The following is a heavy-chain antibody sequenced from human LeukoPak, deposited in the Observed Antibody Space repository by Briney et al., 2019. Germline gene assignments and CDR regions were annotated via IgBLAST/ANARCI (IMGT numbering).Heavy chain of an antibody. CDR3: ARDFRRGYSSG. V-gene: IGHV3-23*01. D-gene: IGHD6-19*01. J-gene: IGHJ4*02. Sequence: GGSLRLSCAASGFTFSSYAMSWVRQAPGKGLEWVSAISGSGGSTYYADSVRGRFTISRDKSKNTLYLQMNSLRAEDTAVYYCARDFRRGYSSGWGQGTLVTVSS. CDR2: ISGSGGST. CDR1: GFTFSSYA.